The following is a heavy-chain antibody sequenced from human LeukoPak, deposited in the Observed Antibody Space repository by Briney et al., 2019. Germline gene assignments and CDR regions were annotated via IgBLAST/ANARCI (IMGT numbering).Heavy chain of an antibody. CDR2: IIQSGGT. Sequence: SETLSLTCAIHGGSFSDYYWSWIRQPPGKGLEWIGEIIQSGGTNHNPSLKSRVTISIDTSKNQFSLKLSSVTAADTAVYYCARAVESSVRFDDWGQGTLVTVSS. J-gene: IGHJ4*02. CDR3: ARAVESSVRFDD. V-gene: IGHV4-34*12. CDR1: GGSFSDYY. D-gene: IGHD3-22*01.